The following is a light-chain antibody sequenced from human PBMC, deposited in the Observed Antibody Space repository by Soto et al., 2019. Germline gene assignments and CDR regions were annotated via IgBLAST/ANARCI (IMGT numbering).Light chain of an antibody. CDR3: QQYNTYPLT. J-gene: IGKJ4*01. Sequence: DIPMTQSPSTLSASVGDRVTITCRASQSISYWLAWYQEKPGKAPNLLIYKASSLASGVPSRFSGSGSGTEFTLTISSLQPDDFATYYCQQYNTYPLTFGGGTKVEIK. CDR1: QSISYW. CDR2: KAS. V-gene: IGKV1-5*03.